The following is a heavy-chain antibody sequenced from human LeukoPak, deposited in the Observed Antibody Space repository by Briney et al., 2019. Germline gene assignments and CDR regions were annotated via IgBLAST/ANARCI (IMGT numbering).Heavy chain of an antibody. Sequence: PGGSLRLSCAVSGFTVKTYDMHWVRQAPGEGPEWIAYFGISGTIYYADSVRGRFTISRDNAKNSLFLQTNSLRVDDTAIYYCAGFGVYPYWGQGTPVTVSS. J-gene: IGHJ4*02. V-gene: IGHV3-48*01. CDR2: FGISGTI. CDR1: GFTVKTYD. CDR3: AGFGVYPY. D-gene: IGHD5/OR15-5a*01.